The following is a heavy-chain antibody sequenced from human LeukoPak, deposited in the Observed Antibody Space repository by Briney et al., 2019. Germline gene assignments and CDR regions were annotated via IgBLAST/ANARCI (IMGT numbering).Heavy chain of an antibody. CDR1: GFTFSSYA. J-gene: IGHJ4*02. CDR3: AKGYSTNSYYFDS. CDR2: LSGSGGST. Sequence: PGGSLRLSCVAPGFTFSSYAMSWVRQAPGKGLEWVSGLSGSGGSTYYADSVKGRFTISRDNSKNTLYLQMNSLRAEDTAVYYCAKGYSTNSYYFDSWGQGTLVTVSS. D-gene: IGHD6-13*01. V-gene: IGHV3-23*01.